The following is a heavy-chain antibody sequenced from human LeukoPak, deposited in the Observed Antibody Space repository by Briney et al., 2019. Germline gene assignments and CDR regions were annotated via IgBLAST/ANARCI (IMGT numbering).Heavy chain of an antibody. CDR2: IYHSGST. D-gene: IGHD3-10*01. CDR1: GGSISSSNW. V-gene: IGHV4-4*02. CDR3: ARTGDYGSGSYLYYFDY. J-gene: IGHJ4*02. Sequence: SETLSLTCAVSGGSISSSNWWSWVRQPPGKGLEWIGEIYHSGSTNYNPSLKSRVTISVDKSKNQFSLKLSSVTAADMAVYYCARTGDYGSGSYLYYFDYWGQGTLVTVSS.